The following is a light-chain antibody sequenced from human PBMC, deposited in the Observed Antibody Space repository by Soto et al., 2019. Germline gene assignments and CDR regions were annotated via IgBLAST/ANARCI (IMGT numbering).Light chain of an antibody. V-gene: IGKV3-20*01. CDR3: QQYDSSPLT. J-gene: IGKJ4*01. CDR1: QSVSRSY. CDR2: GAS. Sequence: ESVLTQSPGTLSLSPGERATLSCGASQSVSRSYLAWYQQKPGQAPRLLIYGASSRTTGIPDRFSGRGSATGFTLTISRLEPEDFAVYYCQQYDSSPLTFGEGTKVEIQ.